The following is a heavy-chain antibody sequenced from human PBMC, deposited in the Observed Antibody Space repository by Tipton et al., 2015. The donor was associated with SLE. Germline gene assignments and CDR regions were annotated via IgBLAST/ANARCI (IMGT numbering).Heavy chain of an antibody. D-gene: IGHD3-10*01. Sequence: TLSLSCTVSGGSISSYYWSWIRQPPGKGLEWIGYIYYSGSTNYNPSLKRRVTISVDTSKNQFSLKLSSVTAADTAVYYCARVRGRGYFQHWGQGTLVTVSS. CDR2: IYYSGST. V-gene: IGHV4-59*01. CDR3: ARVRGRGYFQH. J-gene: IGHJ1*01. CDR1: GGSISSYY.